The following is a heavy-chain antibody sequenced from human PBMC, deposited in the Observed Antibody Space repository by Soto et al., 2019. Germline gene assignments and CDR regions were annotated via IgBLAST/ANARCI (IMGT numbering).Heavy chain of an antibody. J-gene: IGHJ4*02. CDR2: INGYNGKT. D-gene: IGHD6-19*01. CDR1: GYPFSNYA. CDR3: ARDTGYSSGWGFDY. Sequence: QVQLVQSGVEVKKPGASVKVSCKASGYPFSNYAISWVRQAPGQGLEWMGWINGYNGKTNYAHMLQGRGTMTTDTSTSTADLELRSLRSDDTAVYYCARDTGYSSGWGFDYWGQGTLVTVSS. V-gene: IGHV1-18*01.